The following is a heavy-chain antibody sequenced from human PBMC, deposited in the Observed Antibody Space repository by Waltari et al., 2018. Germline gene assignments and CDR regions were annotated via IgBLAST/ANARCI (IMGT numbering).Heavy chain of an antibody. D-gene: IGHD6-19*01. V-gene: IGHV3-49*04. Sequence: EVQLLESGGGSVQPGRSLRLSCATSGFNLGDCGISWVRRRSGKGLEGVGLIRSKAYRGTTEYAASVKGRFTISRDDSNSVAYLQMNSLKTEDTAVYYCTRVYPYSSGWYGDYNYYMDVWGKGTTVTVSS. CDR3: TRVYPYSSGWYGDYNYYMDV. CDR1: GFNLGDCG. CDR2: IRSKAYRGTT. J-gene: IGHJ6*03.